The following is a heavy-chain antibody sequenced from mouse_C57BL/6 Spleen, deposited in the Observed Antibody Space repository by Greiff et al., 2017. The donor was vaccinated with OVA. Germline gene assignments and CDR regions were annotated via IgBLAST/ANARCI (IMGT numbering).Heavy chain of an antibody. CDR1: GYTFTDYN. D-gene: IGHD1-1*01. V-gene: IGHV1-18*01. Sequence: EVQLQESGPELVKPGASVKIPCKASGYTFTDYNMDWVKQSHGKSLEWIGDINPNNGGTIYNQKFKGKATLTVDKSSSTAYMELRSLTSEDTAVYYCARRYYGSSWYFDVWGTGTTVTVSS. CDR2: INPNNGGT. CDR3: ARRYYGSSWYFDV. J-gene: IGHJ1*03.